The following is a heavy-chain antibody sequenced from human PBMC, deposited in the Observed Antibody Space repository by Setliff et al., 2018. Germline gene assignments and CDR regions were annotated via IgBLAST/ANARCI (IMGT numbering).Heavy chain of an antibody. CDR3: AKPQVELRWGFES. Sequence: PGGSLRLSCAAFGFTFSTYAMSWVRQAPGKGLGWVSTIYSGDRNTFYTDSVKGLFTIFRDGSKNTLFLHMTSLRAEDTAVYYCAKPQVELRWGFESWGQGTPVTV. CDR2: IYSGDRNT. D-gene: IGHD1-7*01. CDR1: GFTFSTYA. V-gene: IGHV3-23*03. J-gene: IGHJ4*02.